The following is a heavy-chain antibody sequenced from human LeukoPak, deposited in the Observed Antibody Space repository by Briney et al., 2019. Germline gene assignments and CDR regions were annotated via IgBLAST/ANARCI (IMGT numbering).Heavy chain of an antibody. D-gene: IGHD5-24*01. Sequence: PSETLSLTCAVYGGSISGYFWSWIRQPPGKGLEWIAEMNHSGGTNYNPSLESRVTISVDTSKNQFSLNLSSVTAADRAIYYCARIGSDGWQSFDYWGQGTLVSVSS. CDR2: MNHSGGT. CDR3: ARIGSDGWQSFDY. CDR1: GGSISGYF. J-gene: IGHJ4*02. V-gene: IGHV4-34*01.